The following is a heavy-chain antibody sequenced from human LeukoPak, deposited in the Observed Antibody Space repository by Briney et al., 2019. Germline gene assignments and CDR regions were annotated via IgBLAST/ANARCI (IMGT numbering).Heavy chain of an antibody. Sequence: GGSLRLSCVASGFTFSIYPMTWVRQAPGKGLEWVSGISWNSGGIAYADSVKGRFTISRDNAKNSLYLQMNSLRAEDTALYYCSRVSAYTTSSGEFDYWGQGTLVTVSS. D-gene: IGHD6-6*01. CDR2: ISWNSGGI. J-gene: IGHJ4*02. V-gene: IGHV3-9*01. CDR3: SRVSAYTTSSGEFDY. CDR1: GFTFSIYP.